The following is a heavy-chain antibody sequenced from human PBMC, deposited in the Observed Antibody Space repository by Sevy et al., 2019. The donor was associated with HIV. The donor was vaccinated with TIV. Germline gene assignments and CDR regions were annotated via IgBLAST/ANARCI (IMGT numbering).Heavy chain of an antibody. Sequence: GGSLRLSCAASGFTFSSYSMNWVRQAPGKGLEWVSSISGLSNYIYYADSVKGRFTISRDNAKNSLYLQMNSLRPEHPAVYYCARDRCTITSCHEGNWFDPWGQGTLVTVSS. CDR3: ARDRCTITSCHEGNWFDP. V-gene: IGHV3-21*01. J-gene: IGHJ5*02. D-gene: IGHD2-2*01. CDR2: ISGLSNYI. CDR1: GFTFSSYS.